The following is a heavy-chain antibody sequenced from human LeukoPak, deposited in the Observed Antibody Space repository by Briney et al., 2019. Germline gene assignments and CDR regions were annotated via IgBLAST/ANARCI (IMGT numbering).Heavy chain of an antibody. CDR3: AREYDISRRRRMFDY. D-gene: IGHD3-9*01. J-gene: IGHJ4*02. CDR1: GGSFSGNY. V-gene: IGHV4-34*01. Sequence: SETLSLTCAVYGGSFSGNYWSWIRQPPGKGLEWIGEINHSGSTNYNTSLKSRVIITVDTSKRQFYLKLSSVTAADTAVYYCAREYDISRRRRMFDYWGQGTLVTVSS. CDR2: INHSGST.